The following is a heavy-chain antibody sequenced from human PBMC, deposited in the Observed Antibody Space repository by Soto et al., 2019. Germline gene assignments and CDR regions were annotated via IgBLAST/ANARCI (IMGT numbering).Heavy chain of an antibody. CDR1: GYTLTSYY. V-gene: IGHV1-46*01. CDR2: INPSGGST. J-gene: IGHJ4*02. CDR3: ARGDYDVLTGYYPLDF. D-gene: IGHD3-9*01. Sequence: QVQLVQSGAEVKKPGASVKVSCKASGYTLTSYYMHWVRQAPGQGLAWMGIINPSGGSTSYAQNSQGRITMTSDTSTTTVYMELSSLRSEDTAVYFCARGDYDVLTGYYPLDFWGQGTRVTVSS.